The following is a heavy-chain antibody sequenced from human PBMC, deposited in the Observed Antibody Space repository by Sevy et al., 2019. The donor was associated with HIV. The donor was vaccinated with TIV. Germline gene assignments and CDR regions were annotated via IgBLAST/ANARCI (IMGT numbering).Heavy chain of an antibody. V-gene: IGHV3-15*07. CDR1: GFTFINAW. CDR2: IKSKGGCGTI. J-gene: IGHJ6*02. CDR3: TWDHDYYYGMNV. Sequence: GGSLRLSCAVSGFTFINAWMNWVRQAPGKGLEWVGRIKSKGGCGTIDYAAPVKGRFSISRDDSKNTLYLQMNSLKIEDTALYYCTWDHDYYYGMNVWGQGTTVTVSS. D-gene: IGHD1-26*01.